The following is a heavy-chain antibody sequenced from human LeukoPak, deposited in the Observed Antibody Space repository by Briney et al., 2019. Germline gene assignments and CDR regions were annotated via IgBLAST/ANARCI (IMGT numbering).Heavy chain of an antibody. CDR1: GFTFSSHN. CDR3: ARGPKAYYDILTGLRPNWFDP. CDR2: IGTDGSYI. J-gene: IGHJ5*02. Sequence: GGSLRLSCAASGFTFSSHNMNWVRQAPMKGLEWVSSIGTDGSYIYYADSVQGRFTISRDNAKNSLYLQMNSLTAEDTAVYYCARGPKAYYDILTGLRPNWFDPWGQGTLVTVSS. D-gene: IGHD3-9*01. V-gene: IGHV3-21*01.